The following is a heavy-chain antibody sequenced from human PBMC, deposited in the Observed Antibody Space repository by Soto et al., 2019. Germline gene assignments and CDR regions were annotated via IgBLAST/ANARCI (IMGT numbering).Heavy chain of an antibody. CDR2: ISGSGGST. Sequence: GGSLRLSCAASGFTFSSYAMSWVRQAPGKGLEWVSAISGSGGSTYYADSVKGRFTISRDNSKNTLYLQMNSLRAEDTAVYYCAQKGGFYYDSSGYYGWGQGTLVTVSS. J-gene: IGHJ4*02. CDR1: GFTFSSYA. D-gene: IGHD3-22*01. V-gene: IGHV3-23*01. CDR3: AQKGGFYYDSSGYYG.